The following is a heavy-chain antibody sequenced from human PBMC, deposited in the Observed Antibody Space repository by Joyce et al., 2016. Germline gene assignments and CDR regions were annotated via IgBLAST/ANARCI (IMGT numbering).Heavy chain of an antibody. CDR1: GFSLSTRGVG. V-gene: IGHV2-5*02. J-gene: IGHJ4*02. Sequence: QITLKESGPTLVKPTQTLTLTCAFSGFSLSTRGVGVGWIRQPPGKALEWLAPIYWDDDKRYSPSLKSRLTITKDTSRNQVVLTMTNMDPVDTATYYCAHRPNSGYDPSAFDFWGQGTLVTVSS. CDR2: IYWDDDK. CDR3: AHRPNSGYDPSAFDF. D-gene: IGHD5-12*01.